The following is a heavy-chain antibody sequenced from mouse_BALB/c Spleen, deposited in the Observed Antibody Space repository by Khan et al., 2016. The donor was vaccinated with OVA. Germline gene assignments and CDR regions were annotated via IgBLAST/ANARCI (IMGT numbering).Heavy chain of an antibody. V-gene: IGHV2-6-5*01. Sequence: QVQLKQSGPGLVEPSQTLSITCTVSGFSLSDYGVSWIRQPPGKGLEWLGVIWGDGSTYYNSALKSRLSISKDNSKSQVFLQMSNVLNEETAMLYCDERVWSYYYTLDYWGQGTSVTVSS. CDR3: DERVWSYYYTLDY. CDR2: IWGDGST. J-gene: IGHJ4*01. CDR1: GFSLSDYG.